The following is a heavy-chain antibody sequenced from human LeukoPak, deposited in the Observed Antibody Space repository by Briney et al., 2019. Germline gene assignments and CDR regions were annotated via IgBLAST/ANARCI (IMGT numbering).Heavy chain of an antibody. CDR1: GYTFTSYD. CDR2: MNPNSGNT. D-gene: IGHD2-2*01. V-gene: IGHV1-8*01. Sequence: ASVKVSCKASGYTFTSYDINLVRQATGQGLEWMGWMNPNSGNTGYAQKFQGRVTMTRNTSISTAYMELSSLRSEDTAVYYCARSVTSGYCSSTSCYYYYYYGMDVWGQGTTVTVSS. CDR3: ARSVTSGYCSSTSCYYYYYYGMDV. J-gene: IGHJ6*02.